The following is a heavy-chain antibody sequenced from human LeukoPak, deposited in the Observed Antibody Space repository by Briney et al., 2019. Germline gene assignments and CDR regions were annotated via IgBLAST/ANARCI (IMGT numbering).Heavy chain of an antibody. Sequence: GGSLRLSCVASGFTFSSYGMHWVRQAPGKGLEWVAVKWNDGSQKYYADSVKGRFTISRDNSKNTLYLQMNSLRAEDTAVYYCARDKGPYYFDQWGQGTLLTVSS. J-gene: IGHJ4*02. CDR1: GFTFSSYG. V-gene: IGHV3-33*01. CDR3: ARDKGPYYFDQ. CDR2: KWNDGSQK.